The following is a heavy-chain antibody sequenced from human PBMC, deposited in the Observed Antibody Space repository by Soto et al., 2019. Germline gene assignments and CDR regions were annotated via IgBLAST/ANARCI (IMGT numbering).Heavy chain of an antibody. V-gene: IGHV1-18*01. CDR1: GYTFTSYG. Sequence: ASVKVSCKASGYTFTSYGISWVRPAPGQGLEWMGWISAYNGNTNYAQKLQGRVTMTTDTSTSTAYMELRSLRSDDTAVYYCARTRFGELRANYFDYWGQGTLVTVSS. D-gene: IGHD3-10*01. J-gene: IGHJ4*02. CDR3: ARTRFGELRANYFDY. CDR2: ISAYNGNT.